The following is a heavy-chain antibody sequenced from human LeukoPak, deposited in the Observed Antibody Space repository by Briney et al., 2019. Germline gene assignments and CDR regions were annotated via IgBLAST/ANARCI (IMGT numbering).Heavy chain of an antibody. CDR1: GFTSSYSW. J-gene: IGHJ3*02. D-gene: IGHD1-26*01. CDR2: ISSDGGDT. CDR3: AREGGSYGRDAFDI. V-gene: IGHV3-74*01. Sequence: GGSLRLSCTASGFTSSYSWMHWVRQAPGKGLVWVSRISSDGGDTNYADSVKGRFTISRDNAKSTLYLQMNSLRAEDTAVYYCAREGGSYGRDAFDIWGQGTMVTVSS.